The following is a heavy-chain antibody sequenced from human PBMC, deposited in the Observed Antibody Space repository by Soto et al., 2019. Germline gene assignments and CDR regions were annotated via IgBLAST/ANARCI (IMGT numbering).Heavy chain of an antibody. D-gene: IGHD6-6*01. V-gene: IGHV3-48*01. J-gene: IGHJ4*02. CDR1: GFTLPGYS. CDR3: ARSSTFNDY. Sequence: GGSLRLSCAPSGFTLPGYSMNWVRQAPGKGLEWVSYISSSSDTIYYADSVKGRFTISRDNAKNLLYLQMKSLRAEDTAVYYCARSSTFNDYWGQGTPVTVSS. CDR2: ISSSSDTI.